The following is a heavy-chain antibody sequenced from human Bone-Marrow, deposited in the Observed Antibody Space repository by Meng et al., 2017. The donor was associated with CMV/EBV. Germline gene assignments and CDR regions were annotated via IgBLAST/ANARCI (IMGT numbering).Heavy chain of an antibody. Sequence: GGSLRLSCAASGFTFDDYGMSWVRQAPGKALEWLALIGTNERATHYADCVKGRFTISRDNPKNTLYLELNSLRAEDTALYYCARDLDSTGYYDEDYWGQGTLVTVSS. D-gene: IGHD3-22*01. CDR1: GFTFDDYG. CDR3: ARDLDSTGYYDEDY. CDR2: IGTNERAT. V-gene: IGHV3-20*04. J-gene: IGHJ4*02.